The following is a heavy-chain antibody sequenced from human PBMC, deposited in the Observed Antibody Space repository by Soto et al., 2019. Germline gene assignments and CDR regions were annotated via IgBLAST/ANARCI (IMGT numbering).Heavy chain of an antibody. CDR2: IYYSGST. Sequence: SETLSLTCTVSGGSISSSSYYWGWIRQPPGKGLEWIGSIYYSGSTYYNPSLKSRVTLSVDTSKNQFSLKLSSVTAADTAVYYCARLTCPSSSCHFDYWGQGTLVTVSS. CDR3: ARLTCPSSSCHFDY. D-gene: IGHD6-13*01. J-gene: IGHJ4*02. V-gene: IGHV4-39*01. CDR1: GGSISSSSYY.